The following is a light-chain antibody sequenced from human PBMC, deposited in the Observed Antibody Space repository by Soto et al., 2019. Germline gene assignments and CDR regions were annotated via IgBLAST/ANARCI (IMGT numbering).Light chain of an antibody. CDR3: QHRSNWPSVT. CDR2: DTS. V-gene: IGKV3-11*01. Sequence: EIVLTQSPATLSLSPGDRATLSCRASPSVSSSLAWYRHQPGQAPRLLIYDTSNRATGVPARFSGSGSGTHFTLTISSLKPEDFGVYYCQHRSNWPSVTFGGGTKVEIK. J-gene: IGKJ4*01. CDR1: PSVSSS.